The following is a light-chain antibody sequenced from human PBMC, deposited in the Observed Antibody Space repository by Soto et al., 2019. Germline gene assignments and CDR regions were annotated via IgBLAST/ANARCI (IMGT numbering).Light chain of an antibody. CDR1: QSVSIN. Sequence: ETVMTQSPVTLSLSPGEGATLSCRASQSVSINLAWYQQKPGQAPRLLIYGASTRAAGVPARFSGSGSGTAFTLTISSLQSEDFAVYYCHQYNNWPPWTFGQGTKVEIK. CDR3: HQYNNWPPWT. V-gene: IGKV3-15*01. J-gene: IGKJ1*01. CDR2: GAS.